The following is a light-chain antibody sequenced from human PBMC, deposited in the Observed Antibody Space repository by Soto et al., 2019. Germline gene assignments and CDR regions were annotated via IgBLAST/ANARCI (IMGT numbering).Light chain of an antibody. Sequence: DIVMTQSPATLSLSPGERATLSCRPSQSVSSYLAWNQQKPGQAPRLLIYDASNMAPGIPARFSGSGSGTDFTLTISSLEPEYFAVYYCQQRSNWPRTFGQGTKVEIK. CDR2: DAS. J-gene: IGKJ1*01. CDR1: QSVSSY. CDR3: QQRSNWPRT. V-gene: IGKV3-11*01.